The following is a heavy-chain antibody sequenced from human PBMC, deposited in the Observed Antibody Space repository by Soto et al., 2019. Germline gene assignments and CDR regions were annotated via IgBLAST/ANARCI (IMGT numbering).Heavy chain of an antibody. V-gene: IGHV3-23*01. D-gene: IGHD6-6*01. CDR3: AKAGGFSSSSLYYYYYMDV. Sequence: GGSLSLSCAASGFTFSSYAMSWVRQAPGKGLEWVSAISGSGGSTYYADSVKGRFTISRDNSKNTLYLQMNSLRAEDTAVYYCAKAGGFSSSSLYYYYYMDVWGKGTTVTVSS. CDR2: ISGSGGST. J-gene: IGHJ6*03. CDR1: GFTFSSYA.